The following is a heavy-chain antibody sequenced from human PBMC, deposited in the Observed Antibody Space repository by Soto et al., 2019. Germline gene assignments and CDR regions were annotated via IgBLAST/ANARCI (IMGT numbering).Heavy chain of an antibody. J-gene: IGHJ3*02. CDR3: AAELYSGGTCCSFDI. CDR1: GFAFSNSA. Sequence: SVKVSCKTSGFAFSNSAVQWVRQARGQRLEWLAWIVVGSGGTNYDQRFQKGVTVTRDMSTSTVHMELSCLSAEDTAVYYCAAELYSGGTCCSFDIWGQGTMVTVSS. D-gene: IGHD2-15*01. V-gene: IGHV1-58*01. CDR2: IVVGSGGT.